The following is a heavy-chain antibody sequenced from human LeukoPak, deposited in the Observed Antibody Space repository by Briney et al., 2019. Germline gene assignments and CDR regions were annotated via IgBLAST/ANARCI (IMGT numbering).Heavy chain of an antibody. D-gene: IGHD5-12*01. J-gene: IGHJ4*02. CDR1: GFTFSSYW. CDR2: ISGSGSNT. Sequence: SGGSLRLPCAASGFTFSSYWMHWVRQAPGKGLEWVSTISGSGSNTYYADSVKGRFTISRDNSKSTLHLQMNSLRAEDTAVYYCAKLVAHWGQGTLVTVSS. V-gene: IGHV3-23*01. CDR3: AKLVAH.